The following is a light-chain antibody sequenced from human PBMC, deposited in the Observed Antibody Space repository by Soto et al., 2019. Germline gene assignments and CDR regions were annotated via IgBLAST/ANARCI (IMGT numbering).Light chain of an antibody. CDR1: QSISSW. Sequence: DIQSTQSPSTLCSCLVDIVTITCRASQSISSWLAWYQQKPGKAPKLPIYDASSLESGVPSRFSGSGSGTEFTLTISSLQPDDFATYYCQQYNSYSQLTFGGGTKVDIK. V-gene: IGKV1-5*01. CDR2: DAS. CDR3: QQYNSYSQLT. J-gene: IGKJ4*01.